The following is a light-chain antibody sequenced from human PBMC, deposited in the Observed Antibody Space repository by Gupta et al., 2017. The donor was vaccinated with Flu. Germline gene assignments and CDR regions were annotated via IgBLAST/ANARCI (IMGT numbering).Light chain of an antibody. CDR3: SSYTTSRTLV. CDR2: EVT. CDR1: NSDVGGYNV. V-gene: IGLV2-14*01. Sequence: SALTPPASVSGSPGPSIAISCTGSNSDVGGYNVVSWYQQYPGKAPKLLIYEVTKRPSGVSYRFSGSKSGNTASLTIAGLQAEDEADYYCSSYTTSRTLVFGGGTKLTVL. J-gene: IGLJ3*02.